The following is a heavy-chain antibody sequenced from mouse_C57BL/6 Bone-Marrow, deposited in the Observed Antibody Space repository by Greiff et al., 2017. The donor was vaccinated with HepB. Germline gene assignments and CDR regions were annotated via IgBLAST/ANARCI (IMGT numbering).Heavy chain of an antibody. CDR1: GYTFTSYW. CDR2: INPSSGYT. D-gene: IGHD1-1*01. V-gene: IGHV1-7*01. J-gene: IGHJ3*01. CDR3: AKRVLIYYYGSSYAWFAY. Sequence: QVQLQQSGAELAKPGASVKLSCKASGYTFTSYWMHWVKQRPGQGLEWIGYINPSSGYTKYNQKFKDKATLTADKSSSTAYMQLSSLTYEDSAVYYCAKRVLIYYYGSSYAWFAYWGQGTLVTVSA.